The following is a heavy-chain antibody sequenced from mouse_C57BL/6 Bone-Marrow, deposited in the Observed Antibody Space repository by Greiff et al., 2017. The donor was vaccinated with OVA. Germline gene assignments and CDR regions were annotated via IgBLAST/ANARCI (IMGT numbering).Heavy chain of an antibody. CDR3: TRRFITTVVAPGGFDV. CDR2: IYPGNSDT. CDR1: GYTFTSYW. D-gene: IGHD1-1*01. V-gene: IGHV1-5*01. Sequence: EVKLMESGTVLARPGASVKMSCKTSGYTFTSYWMHWVKQRPGQGLEWIGAIYPGNSDTSYNQKFKGKAKLTAVTSASTAYMELSSLTNEDSAVYYCTRRFITTVVAPGGFDVWGTGTTVTVSS. J-gene: IGHJ1*03.